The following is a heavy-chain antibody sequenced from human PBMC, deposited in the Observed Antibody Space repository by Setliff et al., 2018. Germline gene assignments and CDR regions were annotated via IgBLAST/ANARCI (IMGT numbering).Heavy chain of an antibody. CDR1: GGSFSGYY. V-gene: IGHV4-34*01. Sequence: SETLSLTCAVYGGSFSGYYWSWIRQPPGKGLEWIGEINHSGSTNYNPSLKSRVTISVDTSKNQFSLKLSSVTAADTAVYYCARRMEYYNFWSGYYDYWGQGTLVTVS. J-gene: IGHJ4*02. D-gene: IGHD3-3*01. CDR3: ARRMEYYNFWSGYYDY. CDR2: INHSGST.